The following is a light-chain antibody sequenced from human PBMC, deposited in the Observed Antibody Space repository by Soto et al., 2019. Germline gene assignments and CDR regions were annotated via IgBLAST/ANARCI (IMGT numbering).Light chain of an antibody. Sequence: QSALTQPPSVSGTPGQRVTISCSGSSSNIGSRAVSWYQHPPGTAPKLLIFNNNQRPSGVPDRFSGSKSGSSASLAVSGLQSEDEADYFCAAWDDSLNGYVFGTGTKLTVL. J-gene: IGLJ1*01. CDR1: SSNIGSRA. CDR2: NNN. CDR3: AAWDDSLNGYV. V-gene: IGLV1-44*01.